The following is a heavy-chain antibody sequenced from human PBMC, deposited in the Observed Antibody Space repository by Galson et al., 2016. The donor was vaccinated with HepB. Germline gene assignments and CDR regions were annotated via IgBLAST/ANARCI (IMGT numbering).Heavy chain of an antibody. D-gene: IGHD6-13*01. Sequence: SLRLSCAASRFTFSSYGMSWVRQAPGKGLEWVSGLSPSGTSTHYADSVKGRFSISRDNSKNTLYLQMNTLRSEDTAIYYCAKRIGAGGQFDYWGQGTLVTVSS. CDR1: RFTFSSYG. V-gene: IGHV3-23*01. CDR2: LSPSGTST. J-gene: IGHJ4*02. CDR3: AKRIGAGGQFDY.